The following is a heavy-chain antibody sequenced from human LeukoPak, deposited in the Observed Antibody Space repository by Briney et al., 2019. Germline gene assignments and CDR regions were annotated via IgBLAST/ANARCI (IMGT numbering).Heavy chain of an antibody. CDR1: GLAFSNFW. J-gene: IGHJ4*02. V-gene: IGHV3-7*01. D-gene: IGHD5-24*01. CDR3: AVDRRFKIFDY. Sequence: GGSLRLSCATSGLAFSNFWMYCVRQAPGGGLEWVASIKPDGSEDFYADSVKGRFDISRDNAKNSLFLQMTNLKAEDTAVYYCAVDRRFKIFDYWGQGTLVTVSS. CDR2: IKPDGSED.